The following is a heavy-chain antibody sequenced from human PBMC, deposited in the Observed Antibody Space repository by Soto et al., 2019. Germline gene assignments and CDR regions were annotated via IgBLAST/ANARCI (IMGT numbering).Heavy chain of an antibody. CDR3: VRSRSGAVADSFDL. V-gene: IGHV3-30-3*01. D-gene: IGHD3-10*01. CDR2: VSKDGSVK. J-gene: IGHJ4*02. CDR1: GFTFSRHA. Sequence: PGGSLRFSCEGSGFTFSRHALHWVRQAPGKGLEWVAVVSKDGSVKYWIESVKGRFTLSRDDSKNTVYLEMNSLRPEDTGVYYCVRSRSGAVADSFDLWGQGTLVTVSS.